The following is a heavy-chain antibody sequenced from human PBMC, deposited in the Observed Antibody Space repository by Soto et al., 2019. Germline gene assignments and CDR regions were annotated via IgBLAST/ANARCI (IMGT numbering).Heavy chain of an antibody. Sequence: QVHLVQSGVEVKTPGASVKVSCQASGYTFFTYDISWGRQAPGQGLEWMGWISTYSGDTKYAQKFQGRFTMTTDPFSTTAYLQLRSLRSNDTAVYDCPRHHCPTTSENMFGPWGQGSTVTVTS. CDR2: ISTYSGDT. V-gene: IGHV1-18*01. J-gene: IGHJ5*02. D-gene: IGHD5-12*01. CDR3: PRHHCPTTSENMFGP. CDR1: GYTFFTYD.